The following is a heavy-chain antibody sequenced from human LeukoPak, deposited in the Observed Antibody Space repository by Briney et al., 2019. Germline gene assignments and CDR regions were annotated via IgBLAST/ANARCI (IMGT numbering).Heavy chain of an antibody. Sequence: GGSLRLSCAASGFTSSSYEMNWVRQAPGKGLEWVSYISSSGSTIYYADSVKGRFTISRDNAKNSLYLQMNSLRAEDTAVYYCAKPIVGGRAFDIWGQGTMVTVSS. J-gene: IGHJ3*02. D-gene: IGHD1-26*01. CDR1: GFTSSSYE. CDR3: AKPIVGGRAFDI. CDR2: ISSSGSTI. V-gene: IGHV3-48*03.